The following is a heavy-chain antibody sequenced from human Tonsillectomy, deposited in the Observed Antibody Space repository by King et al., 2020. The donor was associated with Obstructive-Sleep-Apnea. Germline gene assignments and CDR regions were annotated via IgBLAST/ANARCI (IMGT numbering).Heavy chain of an antibody. V-gene: IGHV4-39*07. CDR2: IYYSGST. Sequence: QLQESGPGLVKPSETLSLTCTVSGGSISSSSYYWGWIRQPPGKGLEWIGGIYYSGSTYYNPSLKSLVTISVDTSKNQVSLKLSTVTAAYTALFYFSFTDSDDTSKNQAYPRLGSGTTAKAGVDYCAGEIVVGAAARNEKCFDYGGQGTQVTVSS. CDR3: SFTDSDDTSKNQAYPRLGSGTTAKAGVDYCAGEIVVGAAARNEKCFDY. J-gene: IGHJ4*02. CDR1: GGSISSSSYY. D-gene: IGHD2-15*01.